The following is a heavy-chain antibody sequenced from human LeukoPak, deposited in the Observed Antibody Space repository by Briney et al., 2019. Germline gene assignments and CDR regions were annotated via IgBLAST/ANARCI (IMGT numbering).Heavy chain of an antibody. CDR3: ARESHETREDY. Sequence: GVSVKVSCKASGGTFSSYAVSWVRQAPGQGLEWMGGIIPIFGTANYAQKFQGRVTITADESASTDYMELSSLRSEDTAVYYCARESHETREDYWGQGTLVTVSS. CDR1: GGTFSSYA. J-gene: IGHJ4*02. D-gene: IGHD1-1*01. V-gene: IGHV1-69*13. CDR2: IIPIFGTA.